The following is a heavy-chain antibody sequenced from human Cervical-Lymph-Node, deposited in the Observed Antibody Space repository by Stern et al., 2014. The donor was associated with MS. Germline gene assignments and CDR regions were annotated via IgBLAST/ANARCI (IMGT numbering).Heavy chain of an antibody. CDR2: INAGNGNT. Sequence: VQLEESGAEVKKPGASVKVSCKASGYTFTSYAMHWVRQAPGQRLEWMGWINAGNGNTKYSQKFQGRVTITRDTSASTAYMELSSLRSEDTAVYYCARDVPEYSSGWDYWGQGTLVTVSS. D-gene: IGHD6-19*01. V-gene: IGHV1-3*01. J-gene: IGHJ4*02. CDR1: GYTFTSYA. CDR3: ARDVPEYSSGWDY.